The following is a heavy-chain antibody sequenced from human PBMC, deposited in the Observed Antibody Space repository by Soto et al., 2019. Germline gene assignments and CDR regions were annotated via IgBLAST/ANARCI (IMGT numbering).Heavy chain of an antibody. D-gene: IGHD3-10*01. CDR3: ATTRGLAVGGSFDY. CDR1: GGSITRRSSY. Sequence: SETLSLTCIVSGGSITRRSSYWAWIRQPPGKGLEWVGTFYDGNTYHNPSLRSRITIAVDTSKNQFSLKLNPVAAADTAFYYCATTRGLAVGGSFDYWGQGMLVTVS. V-gene: IGHV4-39*01. CDR2: FYDGNT. J-gene: IGHJ4*02.